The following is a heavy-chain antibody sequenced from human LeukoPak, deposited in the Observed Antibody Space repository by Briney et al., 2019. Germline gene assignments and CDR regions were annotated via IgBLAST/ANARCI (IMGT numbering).Heavy chain of an antibody. CDR1: GGSFSDNY. Sequence: PSETLSLTCAVYGGSFSDNYWGWIRQPPGKGLEWIGEINHSGSTNYSPSLRSRVTISVDTSKNQFSLNLRSVTAADTAVYYCASPTTVTTSAYRAFDIWGQGTMVTVSA. J-gene: IGHJ3*02. CDR2: INHSGST. CDR3: ASPTTVTTSAYRAFDI. V-gene: IGHV4-34*01. D-gene: IGHD4-17*01.